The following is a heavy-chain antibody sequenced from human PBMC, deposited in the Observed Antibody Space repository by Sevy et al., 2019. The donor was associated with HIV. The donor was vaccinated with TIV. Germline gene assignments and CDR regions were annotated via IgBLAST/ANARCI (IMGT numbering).Heavy chain of an antibody. D-gene: IGHD6-6*01. Sequence: SETLSLTCTVSGYSISSGYYWGWIRQPPGKGLEWIGSIYHGGSTYYNPSLKSRVTISVDTSKNEFSLNLSSLTAADTAGYYCARDGFEYSSSSLGYYYYGMDVWGQGTTVTVSS. J-gene: IGHJ6*02. CDR1: GYSISSGYY. CDR2: IYHGGST. V-gene: IGHV4-38-2*02. CDR3: ARDGFEYSSSSLGYYYYGMDV.